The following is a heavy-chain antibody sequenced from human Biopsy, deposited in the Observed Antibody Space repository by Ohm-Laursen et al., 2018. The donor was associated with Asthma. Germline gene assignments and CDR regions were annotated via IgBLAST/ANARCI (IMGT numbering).Heavy chain of an antibody. CDR2: INSVFGTT. J-gene: IGHJ4*02. V-gene: IGHV1-69*13. CDR1: GGTFNTYV. Sequence: EASVKVFCKSLGGTFNTYVIGWVRQAPGQGLEWMGGINSVFGTTTYPQKFQDRVTITADDSTSTVYMELSSLRSEDTAVYYCARKAGSCISRTCYSLDFWGQGTLVTVSS. D-gene: IGHD2-2*01. CDR3: ARKAGSCISRTCYSLDF.